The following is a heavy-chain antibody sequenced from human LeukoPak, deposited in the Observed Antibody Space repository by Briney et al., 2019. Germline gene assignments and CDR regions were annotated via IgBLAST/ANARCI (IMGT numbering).Heavy chain of an antibody. CDR3: ARVPRVVGPAAMSPAAAGYYFDY. V-gene: IGHV5-51*01. J-gene: IGHJ4*02. CDR1: GYSFTSYW. CDR2: IYPGDSDT. D-gene: IGHD2-2*01. Sequence: GESLKISCKGSGYSFTSYWIGWVRQMPGKGLGWMGIIYPGDSDTRYSPSFQGQVTISADKSISTAYLQWSSLKASDTAMYYCARVPRVVGPAAMSPAAAGYYFDYWGQGTLVTVSS.